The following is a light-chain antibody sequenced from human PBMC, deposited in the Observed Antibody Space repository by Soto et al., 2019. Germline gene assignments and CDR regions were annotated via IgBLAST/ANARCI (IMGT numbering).Light chain of an antibody. V-gene: IGKV1-39*01. CDR3: QQSYTTPWIT. CDR1: QSISNY. CDR2: TAS. J-gene: IGKJ5*01. Sequence: IQMTQFPSSLSASVGDRVTINCRASQSISNYLNWYQQKPGKAPKLLIYTASSLESGVSLRFSDSGSGTDFTLTVSSVQPEDFATYYCQQSYTTPWITFGQGTRLEI.